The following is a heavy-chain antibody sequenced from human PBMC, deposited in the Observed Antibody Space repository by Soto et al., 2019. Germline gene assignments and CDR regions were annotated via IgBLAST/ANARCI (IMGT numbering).Heavy chain of an antibody. J-gene: IGHJ4*02. CDR1: GGSISSGDNY. Sequence: QLQLQESGPGLVKPSQTLSLTCTVSGGSISSGDNYWSWIRQPPGKGLEWIGNIYYSGSTYYNPSLKSRVYISVDTSRDQFSLKLSSVTAADTAVYYCARGPVVVVSAPYYFDYWGQGTRVTVSS. D-gene: IGHD2-21*01. CDR3: ARGPVVVVSAPYYFDY. CDR2: IYYSGST. V-gene: IGHV4-30-4*01.